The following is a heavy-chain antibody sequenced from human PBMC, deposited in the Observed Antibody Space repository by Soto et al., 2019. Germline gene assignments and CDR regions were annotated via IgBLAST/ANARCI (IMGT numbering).Heavy chain of an antibody. D-gene: IGHD6-13*01. V-gene: IGHV1-46*03. Sequence: QVQLVQSGAEVKKPGASVKVSCKASGSTFTTYYIHWVRQAPGQGLEWMGIINPSGGGTSYAQKFKGSVTMTSDTSTITVYMERSSLRSEDTAVYYCARGRDDQQLVSLWFWGQGTLVTVSS. CDR2: INPSGGGT. J-gene: IGHJ4*02. CDR1: GSTFTTYY. CDR3: ARGRDDQQLVSLWF.